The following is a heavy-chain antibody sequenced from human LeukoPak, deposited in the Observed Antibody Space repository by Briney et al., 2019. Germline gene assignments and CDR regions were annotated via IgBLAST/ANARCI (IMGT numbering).Heavy chain of an antibody. CDR3: AREGRVVVVAATTPFDY. V-gene: IGHV3-30*04. J-gene: IGHJ4*02. D-gene: IGHD2-15*01. Sequence: PGGSLRLSCAASGFTFSSYAMHWVRLAPGKGLEWVAVISYDGSNKYYADSVKGRFTISRDNSKNTLYLQMNSLRAEDTAVYYCAREGRVVVVAATTPFDYWGQGTLVTVSS. CDR2: ISYDGSNK. CDR1: GFTFSSYA.